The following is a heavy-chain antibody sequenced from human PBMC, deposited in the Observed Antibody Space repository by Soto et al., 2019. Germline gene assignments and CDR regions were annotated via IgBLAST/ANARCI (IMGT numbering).Heavy chain of an antibody. CDR1: GFTFSSYA. CDR3: AKAPLSSGYYHYFDY. Sequence: EVQLLESGGGLVQPGGSLRLSCAASGFTFSSYAMSWVRQAPGKGLEWVSAISGSGGSTYYADSVKGRFTISRDNSKNTLYLQMNSLRAEDTAVYYCAKAPLSSGYYHYFDYWCQGPLVTVSS. V-gene: IGHV3-23*01. CDR2: ISGSGGST. D-gene: IGHD3-22*01. J-gene: IGHJ4*02.